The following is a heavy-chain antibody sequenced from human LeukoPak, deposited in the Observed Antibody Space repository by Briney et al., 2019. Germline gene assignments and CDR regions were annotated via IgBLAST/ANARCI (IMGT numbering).Heavy chain of an antibody. Sequence: PSETLSLTCTVSGGSISSGGYYWSWIRQHPGKGLEWIGYIYYSGSTYYNLSLKSRVTISVDTSKNQFSLKLSSVTAADTAVYYCARLRIRGVTKSFDYWGQGTLVTVSS. CDR2: IYYSGST. V-gene: IGHV4-31*03. J-gene: IGHJ4*02. CDR1: GGSISSGGYY. D-gene: IGHD3-10*01. CDR3: ARLRIRGVTKSFDY.